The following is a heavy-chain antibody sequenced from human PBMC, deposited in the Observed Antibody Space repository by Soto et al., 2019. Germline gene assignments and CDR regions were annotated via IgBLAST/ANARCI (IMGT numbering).Heavy chain of an antibody. Sequence: GGSLRLSCAASGFTFSDYYMSWIRQAPGKGLEWVSYISSYGTTISYADSVKGRLTISRDNAKNSLYLQMNSLRAEDTAVYYCARTRAAGDYWGQGTMGTVSA. V-gene: IGHV3-11*01. CDR3: ARTRAAGDY. CDR1: GFTFSDYY. J-gene: IGHJ4*02. CDR2: ISSYGTTI.